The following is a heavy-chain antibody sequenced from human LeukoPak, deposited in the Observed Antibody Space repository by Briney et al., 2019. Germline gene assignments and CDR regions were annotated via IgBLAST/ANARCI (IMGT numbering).Heavy chain of an antibody. D-gene: IGHD3-10*01. V-gene: IGHV3-30*04. Sequence: GGSLRLSCAASGFTFSNYAIYWVRQAPGKGLEWVAVISYDGSNKYYVDSVKGRFTISRDNSENTLYLQMNSLRAEDTAVYYCARAPYYGSGSEDGMDVWGQGTTVTVSS. CDR2: ISYDGSNK. J-gene: IGHJ6*02. CDR1: GFTFSNYA. CDR3: ARAPYYGSGSEDGMDV.